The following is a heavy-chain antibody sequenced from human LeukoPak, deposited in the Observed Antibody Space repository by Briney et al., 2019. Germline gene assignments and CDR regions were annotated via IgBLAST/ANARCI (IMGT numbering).Heavy chain of an antibody. CDR3: AKDVCTSPRCLLYFDS. CDR2: ISGFNT. D-gene: IGHD2-8*01. J-gene: IGHJ4*02. Sequence: GGSLRLSCTTSGFAFSNYAMNWVRQAPGKGPEWVSGISGFNTYYADSVKGRFTIFRDNSKNVLYLQMDRLRAEDTAVYSCAKDVCTSPRCLLYFDSWGQGNLVTVSS. V-gene: IGHV3-23*01. CDR1: GFAFSNYA.